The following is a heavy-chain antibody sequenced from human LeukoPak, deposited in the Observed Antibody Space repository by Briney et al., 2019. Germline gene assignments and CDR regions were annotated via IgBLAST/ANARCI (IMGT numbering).Heavy chain of an antibody. Sequence: GGSLRLSCAASGFTFSSYSMNWVRQAPGKGLEWVSSISSSSSYIYYADSVKGRFTISRDNAKNSLYLQMNSLRAEDTALYYCARVGNYDILTRLDYWGQGTLVTVSS. J-gene: IGHJ4*02. CDR1: GFTFSSYS. CDR2: ISSSSSYI. D-gene: IGHD3-9*01. CDR3: ARVGNYDILTRLDY. V-gene: IGHV3-21*04.